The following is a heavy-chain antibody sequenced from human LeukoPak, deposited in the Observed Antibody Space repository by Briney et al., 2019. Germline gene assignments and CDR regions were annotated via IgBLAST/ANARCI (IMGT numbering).Heavy chain of an antibody. CDR3: ARHSGSYYFDY. CDR2: VFYDGSA. D-gene: IGHD1-26*01. J-gene: IGHJ4*02. V-gene: IGHV4-39*01. CDR1: RGSISNSNFY. Sequence: SETLSLTCTVSRGSISNSNFYWGWIRQPPGKGLEWIGSVFYDGSADYNPSLKSRVTISVDTAKNQFYLKLSSVTAADTAVYYCARHSGSYYFDYWGQGTLVTVSS.